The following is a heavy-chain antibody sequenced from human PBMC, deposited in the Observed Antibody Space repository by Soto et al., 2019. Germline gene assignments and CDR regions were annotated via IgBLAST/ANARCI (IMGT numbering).Heavy chain of an antibody. CDR2: IITILDIT. V-gene: IGHV1-69*02. D-gene: IGHD3-22*01. CDR3: KRAADSSGSESAWEI. Sequence: QVQLVQAGAEVKKPGSSVKVSCKTSGDTFSTYPITWVRQAPGQGLEWVGRIITILDITDSAQKFQGRVTITADKSTNTAYMELSRLRSDDTAVYYCKRAADSSGSESAWEIWGQGTMVTVSS. CDR1: GDTFSTYP. J-gene: IGHJ3*02.